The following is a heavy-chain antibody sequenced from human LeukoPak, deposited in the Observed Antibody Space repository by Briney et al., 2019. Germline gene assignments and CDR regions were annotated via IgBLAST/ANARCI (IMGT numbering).Heavy chain of an antibody. V-gene: IGHV4-61*08. CDR3: ARGRPLYDFWSGYQTTIDY. CDR2: IYYSGST. CDR1: GGSISSGGYS. J-gene: IGHJ4*02. Sequence: SETLSLTCAVSGGSISSGGYSWSWIRQPPGKGLEWIGYIYYSGSTNYNPSLKSRVTISVDTSKNQFSLKLSSVTAADTAVYYCARGRPLYDFWSGYQTTIDYWGQGTLVTVSS. D-gene: IGHD3-3*01.